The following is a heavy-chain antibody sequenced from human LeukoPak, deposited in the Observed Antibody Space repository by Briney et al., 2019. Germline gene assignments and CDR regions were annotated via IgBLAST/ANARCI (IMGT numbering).Heavy chain of an antibody. CDR3: ARENYYDSSGYFQLFDY. CDR2: INHSGST. J-gene: IGHJ4*02. D-gene: IGHD3-22*01. CDR1: GGSFSGYY. V-gene: IGHV4-34*01. Sequence: SETLSLTCAVYGGSFSGYYWSWIRQPPGKGLEWIGEINHSGSTNYNPSLKSRVTISADTSKNQFSLKLSSVTAADTAVYYCARENYYDSSGYFQLFDYWGQGTLVTVSS.